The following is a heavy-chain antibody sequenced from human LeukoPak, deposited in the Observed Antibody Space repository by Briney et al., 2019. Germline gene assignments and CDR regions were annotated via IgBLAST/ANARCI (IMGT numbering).Heavy chain of an antibody. J-gene: IGHJ4*02. Sequence: PGGSLRLSCAASGFTFSSYEMNWVRQAPGKGLEWVSYISSSGSTIYYADSVKGRFTISRDNAKNSLYLQMNSLRAEDTAVYYCARYPRYCSGGRCYGFDSWGQGTLVTVSS. D-gene: IGHD2-15*01. CDR3: ARYPRYCSGGRCYGFDS. CDR1: GFTFSSYE. CDR2: ISSSGSTI. V-gene: IGHV3-48*03.